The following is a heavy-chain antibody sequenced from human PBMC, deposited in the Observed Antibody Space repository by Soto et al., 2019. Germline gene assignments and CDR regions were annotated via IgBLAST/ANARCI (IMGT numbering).Heavy chain of an antibody. J-gene: IGHJ4*02. Sequence: GGSLRLSCAASGFTFSMYWMHWVRQVPGKGPEWVSRINDDGSSTNYADSVKGRFTISRDNAKNTLYLQMNDLRAEDTAVYYCPGGPRSHSTGKGVFWGQGALLTVSS. V-gene: IGHV3-74*01. CDR2: INDDGSST. D-gene: IGHD3-9*01. CDR3: PGGPRSHSTGKGVF. CDR1: GFTFSMYW.